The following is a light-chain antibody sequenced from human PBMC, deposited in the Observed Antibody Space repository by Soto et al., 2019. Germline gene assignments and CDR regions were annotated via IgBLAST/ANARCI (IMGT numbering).Light chain of an antibody. J-gene: IGKJ4*01. V-gene: IGKV1-39*01. Sequence: DIQMTQSPSSLSASVGDRVTITCRASQTISRHLNWYQQKPGKAPKLLIYGASSLQSRVPSRISGSGSGTDFTLSISSLQPEDFATYYCQQSYSAPLTFGGGTKVEIK. CDR2: GAS. CDR1: QTISRH. CDR3: QQSYSAPLT.